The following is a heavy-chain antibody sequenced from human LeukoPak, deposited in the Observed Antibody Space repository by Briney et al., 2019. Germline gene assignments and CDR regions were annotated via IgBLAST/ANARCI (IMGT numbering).Heavy chain of an antibody. CDR3: AREDYDSSGYYFSWFDP. J-gene: IGHJ5*02. V-gene: IGHV1-46*01. CDR2: INPSGGST. CDR1: GYTFTSYY. Sequence: ASVKVSCKASGYTFTSYYMHWVRQAPGQGLEWMGIINPSGGSTSYAQKFQGRVTMTRDTSTSTVYMELSSLRSEDTAVYYCAREDYDSSGYYFSWFDPWGQGTLVTVS. D-gene: IGHD3-22*01.